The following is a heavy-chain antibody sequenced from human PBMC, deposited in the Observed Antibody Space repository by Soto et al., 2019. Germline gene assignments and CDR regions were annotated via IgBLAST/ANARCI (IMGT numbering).Heavy chain of an antibody. Sequence: PGGSLRLSCAASGFTFSNYVMSWVRQAPGKGLEWVSAMTGGASDTYYADSVKGRFTISRDNSKNTLYLQMSSLRAEDTATYYCAKGSRDSRPYYFDYWGQGTLVTVSS. V-gene: IGHV3-23*01. CDR1: GFTFSNYV. CDR2: MTGGASDT. J-gene: IGHJ4*02. CDR3: AKGSRDSRPYYFDY. D-gene: IGHD3-3*01.